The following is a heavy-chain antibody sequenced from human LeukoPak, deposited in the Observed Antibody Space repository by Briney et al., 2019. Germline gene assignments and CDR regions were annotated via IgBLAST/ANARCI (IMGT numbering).Heavy chain of an antibody. V-gene: IGHV4-4*07. J-gene: IGHJ4*02. D-gene: IGHD4-23*01. CDR3: ARAKSTVVTKGVSYFDY. CDR2: IYTSGST. CDR1: GGSISSYY. Sequence: PSETLSLTCTVSGGSISSYYWSWIRQPAGKGLEWIGRIYTSGSTNYNPSLKSRVTVSVDTSKNQFSLKLSSVTAADTGVYYCARAKSTVVTKGVSYFDYWGQGTLVTVSS.